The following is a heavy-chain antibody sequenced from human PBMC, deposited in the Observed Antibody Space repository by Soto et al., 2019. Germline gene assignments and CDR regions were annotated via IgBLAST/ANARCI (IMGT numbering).Heavy chain of an antibody. Sequence: QAQLMQSGAEVKKPGSSVKVSCKASGGTFSGYAINWVRQAPGQGLEGMGGIIPLLGITDYGQKFKGRITIAADESTGTAYMDLRGLRSEDTAVYYCARDPRSITGTTSSEDFQHWGQGTLVSVSS. CDR1: GGTFSGYA. V-gene: IGHV1-69*01. D-gene: IGHD1-20*01. J-gene: IGHJ1*01. CDR3: ARDPRSITGTTSSEDFQH. CDR2: IIPLLGIT.